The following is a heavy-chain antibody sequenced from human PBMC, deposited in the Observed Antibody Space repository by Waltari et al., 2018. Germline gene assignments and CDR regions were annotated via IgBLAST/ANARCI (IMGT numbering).Heavy chain of an antibody. CDR1: GGSFSGYY. J-gene: IGHJ3*02. CDR2: INHSGST. Sequence: QVQLQQWGAGLLKPSETLSLTCAVYGGSFSGYYWSWIRQPPGKGLEWIGEINHSGSTNYNPSRKSRVTISVDTSKNQFSLKLSSVTAADTAVYYCARGSGSSSHAFDIWGQGTMVTVSS. D-gene: IGHD2-15*01. V-gene: IGHV4-34*01. CDR3: ARGSGSSSHAFDI.